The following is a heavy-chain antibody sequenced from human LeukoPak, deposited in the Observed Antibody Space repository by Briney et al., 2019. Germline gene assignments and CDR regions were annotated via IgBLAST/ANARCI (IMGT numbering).Heavy chain of an antibody. CDR2: ISGSGGST. D-gene: IGHD1-26*01. Sequence: PGASLRLSCAASGLTFSSYAMSWVRQAPGKGLEWVSAISGSGGSTYYADSVKGRFTISRDNSKNTLYLQMNSLRAEDTAVYYCAKDPHRIVGATTVDYWGQGTLVTVSS. J-gene: IGHJ4*02. V-gene: IGHV3-23*01. CDR3: AKDPHRIVGATTVDY. CDR1: GLTFSSYA.